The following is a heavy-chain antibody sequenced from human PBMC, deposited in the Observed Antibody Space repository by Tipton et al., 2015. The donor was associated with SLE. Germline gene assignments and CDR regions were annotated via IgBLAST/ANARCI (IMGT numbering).Heavy chain of an antibody. V-gene: IGHV4-61*02. CDR2: IYNSGST. Sequence: TLSLTCTVPGGSNSSGSYYWSWIRQPAGKGLEWIGRIYNSGSTNYNPSLKSRVTISVDTSKNQFSLKLSSVTAADTAVYYCAREDFDWLSLRYWGQGTLVTVSS. CDR1: GGSNSSGSYY. J-gene: IGHJ4*02. CDR3: AREDFDWLSLRY. D-gene: IGHD3-9*01.